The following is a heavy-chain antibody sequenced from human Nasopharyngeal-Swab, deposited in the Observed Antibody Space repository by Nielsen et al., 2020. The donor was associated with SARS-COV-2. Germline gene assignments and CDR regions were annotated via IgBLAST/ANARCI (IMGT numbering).Heavy chain of an antibody. CDR1: GFTFSSYW. J-gene: IGHJ4*02. V-gene: IGHV3-7*01. Sequence: GGSLRLSCAASGFTFSSYWMYWVRQAPGKGLEWVANIKQDGSGEYYLDSVKGRFTISRDNTNNSLYLQMNSLRAEDTAVYYCVRDAEMATIINGPAEFDYWGQGSLVTVSS. D-gene: IGHD5-24*01. CDR3: VRDAEMATIINGPAEFDY. CDR2: IKQDGSGE.